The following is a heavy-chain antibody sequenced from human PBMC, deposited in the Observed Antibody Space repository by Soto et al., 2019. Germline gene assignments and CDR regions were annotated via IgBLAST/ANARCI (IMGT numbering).Heavy chain of an antibody. CDR1: GGSFSGYY. Sequence: QVQLQPGGAGLLKPSETLSLTCVVYGGSFSGYYWTWIRLAPGKGLEWIGEINHSGGTNYKSSLKSRVTISVDTSKNHFSLMLYSVTAADTAGYYCARDRQYYHFWSGYQNEGPYDMDVWGPGTTVTVSS. CDR3: ARDRQYYHFWSGYQNEGPYDMDV. D-gene: IGHD3-3*02. V-gene: IGHV4-34*02. J-gene: IGHJ6*02. CDR2: INHSGGT.